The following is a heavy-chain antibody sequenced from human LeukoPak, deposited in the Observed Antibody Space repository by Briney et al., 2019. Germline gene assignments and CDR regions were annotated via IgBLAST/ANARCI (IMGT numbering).Heavy chain of an antibody. J-gene: IGHJ4*02. CDR1: GGSISSYY. CDR2: IYYSGST. Sequence: SETLSLTCTVSGGSISSYYWSWIRQPPGKGLEWIGYIYYSGSTNYNPSLKSRVTISVDTSKNQFSLKLSSVTAADTAVYYCARDRRVGGASYYFDYWGQGTLVTVSS. D-gene: IGHD2-15*01. V-gene: IGHV4-59*01. CDR3: ARDRRVGGASYYFDY.